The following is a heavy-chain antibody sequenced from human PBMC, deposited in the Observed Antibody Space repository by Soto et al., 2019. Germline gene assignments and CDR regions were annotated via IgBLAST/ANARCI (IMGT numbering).Heavy chain of an antibody. J-gene: IGHJ4*02. CDR2: IYYSGST. D-gene: IGHD3-16*01. Sequence: SETLSLTCTVSGGSISSSSYYWGWIRQPPGKGLEWIGSIYYSGSTYYNPSLKSRVTISVDTSKNQFSLKLSSVTAADTAVYYCARRLQSGVFDFWGQGTLVTVSS. CDR3: ARRLQSGVFDF. V-gene: IGHV4-39*01. CDR1: GGSISSSSYY.